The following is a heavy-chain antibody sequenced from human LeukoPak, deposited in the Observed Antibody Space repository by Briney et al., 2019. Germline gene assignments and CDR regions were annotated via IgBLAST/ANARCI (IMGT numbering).Heavy chain of an antibody. Sequence: GRSLRLSCAASGFTFNSYGMHWVRQAPGKGLEWVAGISYDGSNKYYADSVKGRFTISRDNSKNTVNLQMNSLRAEDTAVYYCAKDYEAYCGGDCYSFFDCWGQGTLVTVSS. J-gene: IGHJ4*02. CDR1: GFTFNSYG. CDR3: AKDYEAYCGGDCYSFFDC. V-gene: IGHV3-30*18. D-gene: IGHD2-21*02. CDR2: ISYDGSNK.